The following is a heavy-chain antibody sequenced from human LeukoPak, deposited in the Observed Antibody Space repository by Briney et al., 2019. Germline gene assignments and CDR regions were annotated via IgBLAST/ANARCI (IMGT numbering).Heavy chain of an antibody. CDR3: ARMGLLYSSSADAFEY. J-gene: IGHJ4*02. D-gene: IGHD6-6*01. CDR1: GFTFSSYD. Sequence: GGSLRLSCAASGFTFSSYDMNWVRHAPGKGLEWVSYISSSGSTIYYADSVKGRFTISRDNAKNSLYLQMNSLRAEDTAVYYCARMGLLYSSSADAFEYWGQGTLVTVSS. V-gene: IGHV3-48*03. CDR2: ISSSGSTI.